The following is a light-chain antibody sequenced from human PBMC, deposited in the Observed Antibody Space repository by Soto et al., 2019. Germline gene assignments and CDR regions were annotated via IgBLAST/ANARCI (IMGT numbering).Light chain of an antibody. CDR2: EVS. V-gene: IGLV2-14*01. Sequence: QSVLTQPASVSGSPGQSITISCTGNSGDVGAYNYVSWYQHHPGKAPKLIISEVSNRPSGVSHRFSGSKSGNTASLSISGLQTEDEADYYCSSYTSSNALVVFGGGTKVTVL. CDR1: SGDVGAYNY. CDR3: SSYTSSNALVV. J-gene: IGLJ2*01.